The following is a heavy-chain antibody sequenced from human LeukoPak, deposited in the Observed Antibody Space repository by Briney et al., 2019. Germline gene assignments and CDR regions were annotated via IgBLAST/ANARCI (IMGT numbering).Heavy chain of an antibody. D-gene: IGHD2-8*02. CDR3: ARLVTDAFDI. CDR2: INPNSGGT. J-gene: IGHJ3*02. Sequence: ASVNVSCKASGYTFTGYYMHGVRQAPGQGLEWMGWINPNSGGTNYAQKFQGRVTMTRDTSISTAYMELSRLRSDDTAVYYCARLVTDAFDIWGQGTMVTVSS. V-gene: IGHV1-2*02. CDR1: GYTFTGYY.